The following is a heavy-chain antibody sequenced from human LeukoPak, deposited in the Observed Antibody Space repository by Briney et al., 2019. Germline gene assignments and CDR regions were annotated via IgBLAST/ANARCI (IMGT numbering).Heavy chain of an antibody. D-gene: IGHD2-2*01. Sequence: ASVKVSYKASGYTFTGYYMHWVRQAPGQGLEWMGWINPNSGGTNYAQKFQGRVTMTRDTSISTAYMELSRLRSDDTAVYYCARDKPNCSSTSCRIFDYWGQGTLVTVPS. J-gene: IGHJ4*02. V-gene: IGHV1-2*02. CDR2: INPNSGGT. CDR1: GYTFTGYY. CDR3: ARDKPNCSSTSCRIFDY.